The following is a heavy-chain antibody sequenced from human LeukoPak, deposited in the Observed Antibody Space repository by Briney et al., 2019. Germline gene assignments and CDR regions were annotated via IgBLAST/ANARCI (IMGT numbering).Heavy chain of an antibody. CDR3: AGSHSYAFDS. V-gene: IGHV3-7*04. Sequence: GGSLRLSCAASGFAFSSYAMTWVRQAPGKGLEWVANIKPDGTYKQYLESVKGRFTISRDNAKTSLFLQMNSLRAEDAAVYYCAGSHSYAFDSWGQGTLVTVSS. J-gene: IGHJ4*02. CDR2: IKPDGTYK. D-gene: IGHD2-21*01. CDR1: GFAFSSYA.